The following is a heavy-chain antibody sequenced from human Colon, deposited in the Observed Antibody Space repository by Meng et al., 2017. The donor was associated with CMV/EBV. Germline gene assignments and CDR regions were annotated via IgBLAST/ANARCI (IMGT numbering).Heavy chain of an antibody. CDR2: IYDTGRK. J-gene: IGHJ4*02. CDR3: ARNRLECGGDCYFADS. Sequence: GESLKISCAASGFDFNFYAMTWVRQAPGKGLEWLSVIYDTGRKYYADSVKGRFTVSRDESKNVVFLQMNDLRVEDTAVYYCARNRLECGGDCYFADSWGQGTLVTVSS. CDR1: GFDFNFYA. D-gene: IGHD2-21*02. V-gene: IGHV3-23*05.